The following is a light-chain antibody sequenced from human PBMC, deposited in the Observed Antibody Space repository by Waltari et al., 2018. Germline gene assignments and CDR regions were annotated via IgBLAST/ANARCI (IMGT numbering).Light chain of an antibody. J-gene: IGKJ2*01. CDR2: WAS. V-gene: IGKV4-1*01. CDR3: QQYYNTPYT. CDR1: QSILYSSNNKNY. Sequence: DIVMTQSPDSLAVSLGERATINCKSSQSILYSSNNKNYLAWYKQKPGQPPKLLIYWASTREPGVPDRVSGSGSGTDFTLTISSLQAEDVALYYCQQYYNTPYTFGQGTKLEIK.